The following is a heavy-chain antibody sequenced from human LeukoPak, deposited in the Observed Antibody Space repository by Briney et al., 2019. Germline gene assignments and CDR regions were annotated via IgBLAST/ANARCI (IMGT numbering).Heavy chain of an antibody. Sequence: PGGSLRLSCAASGFTFSSYGMSWLRQAPGQGLEWVSAISGSGGSTYYADSVKGRFTISRDNSNNTLYLQMNRLRAEDTAVYYCAKAGDNSGNYGAFDIWGQGTMVTVSS. J-gene: IGHJ3*02. D-gene: IGHD3-22*01. CDR2: ISGSGGST. CDR1: GFTFSSYG. CDR3: AKAGDNSGNYGAFDI. V-gene: IGHV3-23*01.